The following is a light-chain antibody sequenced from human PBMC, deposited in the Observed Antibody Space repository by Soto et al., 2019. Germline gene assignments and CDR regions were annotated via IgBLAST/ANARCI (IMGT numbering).Light chain of an antibody. CDR1: SSDVGAYDF. V-gene: IGLV2-14*03. CDR2: EVS. CDR3: SSYTSSSTRV. Sequence: QSVLTQPASVSGSPGQSITISCTGTSSDVGAYDFVSWYQQHPDKAPKLMIYEVSNRPSGVSNRFSGSKSVNTATLTIPGLQAEDEADYYCSSYTSSSTRVFGTGTKVTV. J-gene: IGLJ1*01.